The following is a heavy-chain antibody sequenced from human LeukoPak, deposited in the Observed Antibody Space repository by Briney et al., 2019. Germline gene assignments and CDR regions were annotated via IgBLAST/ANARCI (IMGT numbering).Heavy chain of an antibody. J-gene: IGHJ3*02. CDR2: INPNSGGT. Sequence: WASVKVSCKASGGTFSSYAISWVRQAPGQGLEWMGRINPNSGGTNYAQKFQGRVTMTRDASISTAYMELSRLRSDDTAVYYCAREKWFGESHDAFDIWGQGTMVTVSS. CDR1: GGTFSSYA. CDR3: AREKWFGESHDAFDI. V-gene: IGHV1-2*06. D-gene: IGHD3-10*01.